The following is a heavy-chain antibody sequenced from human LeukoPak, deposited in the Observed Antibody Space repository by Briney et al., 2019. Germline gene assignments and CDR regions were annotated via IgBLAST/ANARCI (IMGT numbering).Heavy chain of an antibody. CDR2: ISWNSGSI. V-gene: IGHV3-9*01. CDR1: GFTFDDYA. Sequence: GGSLRLSCAASGFTFDDYAMHWVRQAPGKGLEWVSGISWNSGSIGYADSVKGRFTISRDNAKNSLYLQMNSLRAEDTAVYHCAKHLWDYWGQGTLVTVSS. J-gene: IGHJ4*02. CDR3: AKHLWDY. D-gene: IGHD3-10*01.